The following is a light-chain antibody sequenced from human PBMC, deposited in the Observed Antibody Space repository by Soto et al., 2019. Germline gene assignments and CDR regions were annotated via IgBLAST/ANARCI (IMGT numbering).Light chain of an antibody. CDR2: EVS. V-gene: IGLV2-8*02. Sequence: HCVRTQPPSATRAPGQAVPIPHTGNNRDVGGYNYVSWYQQHPGKAPKLMIYEVSKRPSGVPDRFSGSKSGNTASLTVSGLQAEDEADYYCSSYAGSNNYVFGTGTKVTVL. CDR3: SSYAGSNNYV. J-gene: IGLJ1*01. CDR1: NRDVGGYNY.